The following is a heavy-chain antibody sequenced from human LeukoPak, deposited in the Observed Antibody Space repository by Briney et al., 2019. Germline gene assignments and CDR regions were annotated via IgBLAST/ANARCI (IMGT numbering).Heavy chain of an antibody. CDR3: AELGITMIGGV. Sequence: GGSLRLSCAASGFTFSDYYMSWIRQAPGKRLEWVSYINSSGYTIYYADSVKGRFTISRDNAKNSLYLQMNSLRAEDTAVYYCAELGITMIGGVWGKGTTVTISS. D-gene: IGHD3-10*02. CDR2: INSSGYTI. CDR1: GFTFSDYY. V-gene: IGHV3-11*04. J-gene: IGHJ6*04.